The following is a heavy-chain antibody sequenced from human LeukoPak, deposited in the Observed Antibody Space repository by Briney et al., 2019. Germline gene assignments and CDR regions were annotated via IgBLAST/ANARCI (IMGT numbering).Heavy chain of an antibody. Sequence: GGSLRLSCAASGFTFSSYAMHWVRQAPGKGLEWVAVISYDGSNKYYADSVKGRFTISRDNSKNTLYLQMNSLRAEDTAVYYCAREDVDTAMKGYYYYGMDVWGQGTTVTVSS. CDR2: ISYDGSNK. D-gene: IGHD5-18*01. CDR3: AREDVDTAMKGYYYYGMDV. J-gene: IGHJ6*02. V-gene: IGHV3-30-3*01. CDR1: GFTFSSYA.